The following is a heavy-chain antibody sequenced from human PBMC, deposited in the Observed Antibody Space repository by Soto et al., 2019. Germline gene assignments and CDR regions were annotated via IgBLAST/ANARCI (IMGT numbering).Heavy chain of an antibody. CDR3: ARVERGTATTVVDAFDI. CDR2: MSHSGGT. D-gene: IGHD1-1*01. J-gene: IGHJ3*02. V-gene: IGHV4-34*01. Sequence: QVQLQQWGAGLLKPSETLSLTCAVFGGSVNSGNYYWSWIRQPPGKGLGWIGEMSHSGGTHFNLSLKSRVTISVDTSKNQFSLKMSSVTAADTALYYCARVERGTATTVVDAFDIWGPGTMVTVSS. CDR1: GGSVNSGNYY.